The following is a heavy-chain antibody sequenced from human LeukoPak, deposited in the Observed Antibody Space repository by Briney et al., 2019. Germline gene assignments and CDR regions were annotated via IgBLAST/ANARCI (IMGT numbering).Heavy chain of an antibody. D-gene: IGHD2-15*01. CDR1: GGSISSSSYY. Sequence: SETLSLTCTVSGGSISSSSYYWSWIRQPPGKGLEWIGYIYYSGSTNYNPSLKSRVTISVDTSKNQFSLKLSSVTAADTAVYYCASLFSGHLGYCSGGSCYGSDYWGQGTLVTVSS. CDR2: IYYSGST. V-gene: IGHV4-61*01. CDR3: ASLFSGHLGYCSGGSCYGSDY. J-gene: IGHJ4*02.